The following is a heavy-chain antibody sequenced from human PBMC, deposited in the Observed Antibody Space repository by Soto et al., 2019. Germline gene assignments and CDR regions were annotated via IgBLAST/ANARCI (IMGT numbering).Heavy chain of an antibody. V-gene: IGHV1-2*04. Sequence: GASVKVSCKASGYTFTGYYMHWVRQAPGQGLEWMGWINPNSGGTNYAQKFQGWVTMTRDTSISTAYMELSRLRSDDTAVYYCAAVPPPYRAPIDYWGQGTLVTVSS. CDR2: INPNSGGT. CDR1: GYTFTGYY. CDR3: AAVPPPYRAPIDY. D-gene: IGHD2-21*01. J-gene: IGHJ4*02.